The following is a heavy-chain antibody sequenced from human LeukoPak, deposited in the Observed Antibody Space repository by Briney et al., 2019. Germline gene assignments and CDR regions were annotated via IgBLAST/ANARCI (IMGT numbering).Heavy chain of an antibody. CDR3: ARGYSNYGMDV. Sequence: SETLSLTCSVSGGSISSYYWSWIRQPPGKGPEWIGYIYYSGSNYNPSLKSRVTISVDTSKNQFSLKLSSVTAADTAVYYCARGYSNYGMDVWGQGTTVTVSS. V-gene: IGHV4-59*01. CDR1: GGSISSYY. D-gene: IGHD4-11*01. CDR2: IYYSGS. J-gene: IGHJ6*02.